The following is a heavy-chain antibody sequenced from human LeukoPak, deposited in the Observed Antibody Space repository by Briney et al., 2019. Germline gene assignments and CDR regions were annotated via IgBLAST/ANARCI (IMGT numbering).Heavy chain of an antibody. CDR1: GFTFSSYG. D-gene: IGHD3-22*01. Sequence: PGGSLRLSCAASGFTFSSYGMHWVRQAPGKGLEGVAVRWYDGSNKYYADSVKGRFTISIDNSKNTLYLQMNSLRAEDTAVYYCARNTYYYDSSGYYRVDAFDIWGQGTMVTVSS. J-gene: IGHJ3*02. CDR2: RWYDGSNK. V-gene: IGHV3-33*01. CDR3: ARNTYYYDSSGYYRVDAFDI.